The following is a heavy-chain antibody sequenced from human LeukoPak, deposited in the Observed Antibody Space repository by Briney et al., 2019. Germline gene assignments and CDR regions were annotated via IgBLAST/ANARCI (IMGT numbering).Heavy chain of an antibody. CDR3: VRARHNNYYDSSGFYPY. Sequence: GGSLRLSCAASGFTFNKFDLHWVRQITGKGLEWVSAIGTLSDTSCADSVKGRFTISRENAKNSLYLQMNSLRVDDTAVYYCVRARHNNYYDSSGFYPYWGQGILVTVSS. D-gene: IGHD3-22*01. V-gene: IGHV3-13*01. CDR2: IGTLSDT. J-gene: IGHJ4*02. CDR1: GFTFNKFD.